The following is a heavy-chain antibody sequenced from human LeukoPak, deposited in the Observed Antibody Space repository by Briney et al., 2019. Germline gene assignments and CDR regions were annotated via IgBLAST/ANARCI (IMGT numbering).Heavy chain of an antibody. CDR2: IKSDGSST. D-gene: IGHD3-10*01. J-gene: IGHJ3*01. Sequence: GGSLRLSCAASGFTFSSYWMHWVRQAPGKGLVWVSSIKSDGSSTSYADSVKGRLTISRDNARNTLYLQMNSLRTEDTAVYYCATGNGHAFDFWGQGTMVTVSA. CDR1: GFTFSSYW. CDR3: ATGNGHAFDF. V-gene: IGHV3-74*01.